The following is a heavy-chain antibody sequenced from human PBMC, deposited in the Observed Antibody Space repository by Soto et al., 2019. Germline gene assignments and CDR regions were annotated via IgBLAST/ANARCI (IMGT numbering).Heavy chain of an antibody. D-gene: IGHD3-16*01. CDR3: ARHLRRYDVFQYYYGMDV. J-gene: IGHJ6*02. CDR1: GYNFNLHW. CDR2: IYPGDSDT. Sequence: GESLKISCRGSGYNFNLHWITWARQRPGRGLEWMGIIYPGDSDTRYNPSFQGQVTISVDKSINTAYLQWDSLEASDTAIYYCARHLRRYDVFQYYYGMDVWGQGSTVTVYS. V-gene: IGHV5-51*01.